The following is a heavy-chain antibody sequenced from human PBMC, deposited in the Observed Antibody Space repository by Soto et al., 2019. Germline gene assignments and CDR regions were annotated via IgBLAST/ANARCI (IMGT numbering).Heavy chain of an antibody. CDR3: ARYCATASCYAPVGMDV. CDR2: INPNSGST. V-gene: IGHV1-2*02. J-gene: IGHJ6*02. CDR1: GYTFNGFF. D-gene: IGHD2-2*01. Sequence: QVQLVQSGADVKKPGASVKVSCEASGYTFNGFFLQWVRQAPGQGLEWMGWINPNSGSTKYAQKFQGRVTMTRDTSISTAYMELSSLTSDDTAVYYCARYCATASCYAPVGMDVWGQGTTVTVSS.